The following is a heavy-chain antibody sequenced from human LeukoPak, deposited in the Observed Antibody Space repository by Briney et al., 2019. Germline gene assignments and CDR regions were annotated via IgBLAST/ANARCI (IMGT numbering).Heavy chain of an antibody. V-gene: IGHV1-8*01. CDR2: MNPNSGNT. CDR3: ARRIYYGSGSYYRYYYYYGMDV. D-gene: IGHD3-10*01. J-gene: IGHJ6*02. Sequence: GASVKVSCKASGYTFTRYDINWVRQATGQGLEWMGWMNPNSGNTGYAQKFQGRVTMTRNTSISTAYMELSSLRSEDTAVYYCARRIYYGSGSYYRYYYYYGMDVWGQGTTVTVSS. CDR1: GYTFTRYD.